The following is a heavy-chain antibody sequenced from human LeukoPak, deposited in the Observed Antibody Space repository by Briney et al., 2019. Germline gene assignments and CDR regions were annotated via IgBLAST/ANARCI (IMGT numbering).Heavy chain of an antibody. CDR1: GDSISSGRYY. J-gene: IGHJ4*02. CDR2: VAPSGST. Sequence: SETLSLTFTGPGDSISSGRYYRSWIRQPAGKRLEWIGRVAPSGSTSCNPALKSRVTISVDTSKNQFDLKLASVTAADTAVYFCARGSVRVGYWGKGLLVTVSS. D-gene: IGHD4-17*01. V-gene: IGHV4-61*02. CDR3: ARGSVRVGY.